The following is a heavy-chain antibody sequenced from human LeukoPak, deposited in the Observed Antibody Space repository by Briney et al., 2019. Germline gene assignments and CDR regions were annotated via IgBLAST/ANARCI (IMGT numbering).Heavy chain of an antibody. CDR1: GGTFSSYA. J-gene: IGHJ4*02. CDR3: ARETMATIHYFGY. D-gene: IGHD5-24*01. CDR2: IIPIFGTA. V-gene: IGHV1-69*13. Sequence: GASVKVSCKASGGTFSSYAISWVRQAPGQGLEWMGGIIPIFGTANYAQKFQGRVTITADESTSTAYMELSSLRSEDTAVYYCARETMATIHYFGYWGQGTLVTVSS.